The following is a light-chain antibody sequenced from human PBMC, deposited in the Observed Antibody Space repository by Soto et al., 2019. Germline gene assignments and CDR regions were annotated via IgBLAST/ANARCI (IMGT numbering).Light chain of an antibody. V-gene: IGLV2-14*01. CDR1: SSDVGAYNY. J-gene: IGLJ2*01. CDR3: SSYTRSTTLVV. CDR2: DVT. Sequence: QSALTQPASVSGSPGQSITISCTGTSSDVGAYNYVSWYQQHPGKAPKLMIYDVTNRPSGVSSRFSGSKSGNTASLTISGLQAEDEADYYCSSYTRSTTLVVFAGGPKLTV.